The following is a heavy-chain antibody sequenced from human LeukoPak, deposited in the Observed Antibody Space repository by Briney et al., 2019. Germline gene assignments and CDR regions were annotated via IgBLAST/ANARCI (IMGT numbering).Heavy chain of an antibody. CDR2: IYSGGST. CDR1: GFTASSNY. V-gene: IGHV3-66*02. Sequence: GGSLRLSCAASGFTASSNYMSWVRQAPGQGLEWVSVIYSGGSTYYAASVKGRFTISRDNSKNTLYLQTNSLRAEDTAVYYCARETPEELFDIWGQGTMVTVSS. CDR3: ARETPEELFDI. J-gene: IGHJ3*02. D-gene: IGHD3-10*01.